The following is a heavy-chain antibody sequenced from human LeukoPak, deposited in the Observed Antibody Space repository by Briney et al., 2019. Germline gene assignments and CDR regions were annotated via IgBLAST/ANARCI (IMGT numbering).Heavy chain of an antibody. D-gene: IGHD3-3*01. J-gene: IGHJ4*02. CDR3: AKEPYYDFWSGYYPTQNY. V-gene: IGHV3-23*01. CDR1: GFTFSTYA. CDR2: ISGSGGST. Sequence: GGSLRLSCATSGFTFSTYAMSWVRQAPGKGLEWVSVISGSGGSTYYADSVKGRFTISRDNSKSTLHLQMNSLRAEDTAVYYCAKEPYYDFWSGYYPTQNYWGQGTLVTVSS.